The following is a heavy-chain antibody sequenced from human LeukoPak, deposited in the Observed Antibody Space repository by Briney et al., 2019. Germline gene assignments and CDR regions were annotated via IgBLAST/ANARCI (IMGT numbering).Heavy chain of an antibody. J-gene: IGHJ6*02. Sequence: SQTLSLTCTVSGGSISSGGYYWSWIRQHPGKGLEWIGYIYYSGSTYYNPSLKSRVTISVDTSKNQFSLKLSSVTAADTAVYYCARGPRITGRLSYYYYYYGMDVWGQGTTVTVSS. D-gene: IGHD1-20*01. V-gene: IGHV4-31*03. CDR3: ARGPRITGRLSYYYYYYGMDV. CDR2: IYYSGST. CDR1: GGSISSGGYY.